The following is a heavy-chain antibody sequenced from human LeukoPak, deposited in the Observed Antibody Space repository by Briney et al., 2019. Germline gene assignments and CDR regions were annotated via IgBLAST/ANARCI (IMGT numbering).Heavy chain of an antibody. CDR1: GSTFPTYA. V-gene: IGHV3-23*01. CDR3: AKSYYYGSGRVISNDFFDY. J-gene: IGHJ4*02. CDR2: ISGGGGAT. D-gene: IGHD3-10*01. Sequence: GGSLGFSGPALGSTFPTYARSWVRKPPGKGLEWASRISGGGGATYYADSVKGRFTISRDNSKNTLFLQMNSLRVEDTALYYCAKSYYYGSGRVISNDFFDYWGQGTLVTVSS.